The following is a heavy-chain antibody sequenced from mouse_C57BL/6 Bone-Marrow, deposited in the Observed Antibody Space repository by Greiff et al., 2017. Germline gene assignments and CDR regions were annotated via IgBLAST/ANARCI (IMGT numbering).Heavy chain of an antibody. J-gene: IGHJ2*01. V-gene: IGHV3-6*01. Sequence: DVQLQESGPGLVKPSQSLSLTCSVSGYSITSCHYWNLIRQSPGNILELMGYRSYDGSNNYNPSFKNRISITRDTSKHRFFLKLNSEATEDKATYYCASEGWYHLDYWGQGTTLTVSS. CDR3: ASEGWYHLDY. CDR1: GYSITSCHY. D-gene: IGHD2-1*01. CDR2: RSYDGSN.